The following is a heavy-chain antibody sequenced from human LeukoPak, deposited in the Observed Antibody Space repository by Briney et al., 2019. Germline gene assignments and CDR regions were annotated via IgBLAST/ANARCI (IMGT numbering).Heavy chain of an antibody. CDR3: AIPSSYDGSRYYHAY. D-gene: IGHD3-22*01. CDR2: IGQDGTET. J-gene: IGHJ4*02. Sequence: QTGGSLRLSCAASGISFGSYWVTWVRQAPGKGLEWVANIGQDGTETVYVGSVKGRFTISRDNARKLLFLQMKSLRADDTAVYYCAIPSSYDGSRYYHAYWGQGTLVSVSS. V-gene: IGHV3-7*01. CDR1: GISFGSYW.